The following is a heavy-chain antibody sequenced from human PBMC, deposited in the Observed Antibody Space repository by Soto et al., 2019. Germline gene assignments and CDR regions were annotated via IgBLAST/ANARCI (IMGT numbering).Heavy chain of an antibody. J-gene: IGHJ4*02. D-gene: IGHD3-10*01. CDR3: TRATWYYEY. Sequence: SETLSLTCTVSGGSISNHYWSWIRQPPGKGLEWIGYIYYNGNTNYNPSLKSRVTMSVDTSKNQISLKLSSVTAADTAVYYCTRATWYYEYWGQGTLVTVSS. CDR2: IYYNGNT. V-gene: IGHV4-59*11. CDR1: GGSISNHY.